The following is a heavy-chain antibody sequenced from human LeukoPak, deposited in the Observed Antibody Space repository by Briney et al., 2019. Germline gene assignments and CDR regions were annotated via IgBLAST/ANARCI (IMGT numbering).Heavy chain of an antibody. J-gene: IGHJ5*02. CDR2: IYYSGST. Sequence: SETLSLTCTVSGGSISSYYWSWIRQPPGKGLEWIGYIYYSGSTNYNPSLKSRVTISVDTSKNQFSLKLSSVTAADTAVYYCARGGDYYDSSGYYRFDPWGQGTLVTVSS. V-gene: IGHV4-59*01. CDR3: ARGGDYYDSSGYYRFDP. D-gene: IGHD3-22*01. CDR1: GGSISSYY.